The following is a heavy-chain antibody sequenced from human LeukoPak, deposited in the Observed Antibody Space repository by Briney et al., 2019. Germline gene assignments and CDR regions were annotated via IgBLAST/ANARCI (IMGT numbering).Heavy chain of an antibody. CDR2: MNPKSDDT. D-gene: IGHD3-22*01. CDR3: ARTYYYDSSGYYFDY. Sequence: ASVKVSCKASGYTFTSYDINWVRQATGQGLEWMGWMNPKSDDTGYSQKFQGRVFITRDTSINTAYMELSSLGSDDTAVYYCARTYYYDSSGYYFDYWGQGTLVTVSS. CDR1: GYTFTSYD. J-gene: IGHJ4*02. V-gene: IGHV1-8*01.